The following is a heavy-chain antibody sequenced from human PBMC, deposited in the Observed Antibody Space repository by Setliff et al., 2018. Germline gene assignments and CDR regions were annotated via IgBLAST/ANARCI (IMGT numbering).Heavy chain of an antibody. CDR1: GYTFTSYD. CDR2: MNPNSGIT. Sequence: GASVKVSCKASGYTFTSYDINWVRQATGQGLEWMGWMNPNSGITGYAQKFQGRVTMTRNTSISTAHMDLSSLRFEDTAVYYCARERAGGRGFTFGAIYYYYGMDVWGQGTTVTVSS. D-gene: IGHD3-16*01. CDR3: ARERAGGRGFTFGAIYYYYGMDV. V-gene: IGHV1-8*02. J-gene: IGHJ6*02.